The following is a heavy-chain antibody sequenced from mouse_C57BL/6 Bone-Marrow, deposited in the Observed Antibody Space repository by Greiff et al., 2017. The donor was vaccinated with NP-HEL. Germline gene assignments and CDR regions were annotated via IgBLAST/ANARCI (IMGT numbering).Heavy chain of an antibody. Sequence: EVQGVESGGGLVQPGGSLKLSCAASGFTFSDYYMYWVRQTPEKRLEWVAYISNGGGSTYYPDTVKGRFPISRDNAKNTLYLQMSRLKSEDTAMYYCARPYYYGRADYWGQGTSVTVSS. CDR1: GFTFSDYY. CDR3: ARPYYYGRADY. J-gene: IGHJ4*01. V-gene: IGHV5-12*01. D-gene: IGHD1-1*01. CDR2: ISNGGGST.